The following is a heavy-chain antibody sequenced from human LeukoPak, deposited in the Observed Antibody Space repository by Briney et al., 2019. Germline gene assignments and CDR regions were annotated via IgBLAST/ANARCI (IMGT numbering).Heavy chain of an antibody. Sequence: GGSLRLSCAASGFTFSDYYMSWIRQAPGKGLEWVSYISSSGSAIYYADSVKGRFTISRDNAKNSLYLQMNSLRAEDTAVYYCARLPQTVDAFDIWGQGTMVTVSS. D-gene: IGHD4-11*01. CDR1: GFTFSDYY. J-gene: IGHJ3*02. V-gene: IGHV3-11*01. CDR2: ISSSGSAI. CDR3: ARLPQTVDAFDI.